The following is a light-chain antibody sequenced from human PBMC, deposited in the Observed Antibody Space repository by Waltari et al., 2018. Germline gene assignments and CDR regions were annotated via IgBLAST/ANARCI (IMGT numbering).Light chain of an antibody. V-gene: IGKV1-39*01. J-gene: IGKJ1*01. CDR3: QQSYSSPWT. CDR1: QSVSTH. Sequence: IQMTQSPLSLSASVGDRVTVTCRASQSVSTHLNWYQHKPGKAPELLVYSASFLETGVPSRFSAGGSGTDFTLTISSLQPEDFAIYYCQQSYSSPWTFAQGTKVEIK. CDR2: SAS.